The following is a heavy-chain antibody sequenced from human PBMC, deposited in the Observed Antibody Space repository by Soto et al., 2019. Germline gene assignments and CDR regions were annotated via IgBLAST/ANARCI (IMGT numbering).Heavy chain of an antibody. V-gene: IGHV1-46*01. D-gene: IGHD3-16*02. CDR1: GYTFTIYY. J-gene: IGHJ4*02. Sequence: ASVKVSCKASGYTFTIYYMHCVLQSPLQGLDWMGIINPSGGSTSYAQKFQGRVTMTRDTSTSTVYMELSSLRSEDTAVYYCARPSRYQSGSHFDYWGQGTLVTVSS. CDR2: INPSGGST. CDR3: ARPSRYQSGSHFDY.